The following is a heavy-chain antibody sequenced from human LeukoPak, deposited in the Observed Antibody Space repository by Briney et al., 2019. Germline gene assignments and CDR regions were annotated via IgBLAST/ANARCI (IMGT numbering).Heavy chain of an antibody. Sequence: PSETLSLTCTVSGGSISSHYWSWIRQPPGKGLEGIGYIYYSGSTNYNPSLKSRVTISVDTSKNQFSLKLSSVTAADTAVYYCARDALITMIVVGRRRAFDIWGQRTMVTVSS. D-gene: IGHD3-22*01. CDR1: GGSISSHY. V-gene: IGHV4-59*11. CDR2: IYYSGST. CDR3: ARDALITMIVVGRRRAFDI. J-gene: IGHJ3*02.